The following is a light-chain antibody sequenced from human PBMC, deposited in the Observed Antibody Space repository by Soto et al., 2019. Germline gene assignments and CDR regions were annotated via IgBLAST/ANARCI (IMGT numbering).Light chain of an antibody. CDR2: GAS. V-gene: IGKV3-20*01. J-gene: IGKJ1*01. CDR3: QQYGSSPRT. CDR1: QSVSSSY. Sequence: EIVLTQSPGTLALSPGERATLSCRASQSVSSSYLAWYQQKPGQAPRLLIYGASSRATGIPDRFSGSGSGIDFTITISRLEPEDFAVYYCQQYGSSPRTFGQGTKVDIK.